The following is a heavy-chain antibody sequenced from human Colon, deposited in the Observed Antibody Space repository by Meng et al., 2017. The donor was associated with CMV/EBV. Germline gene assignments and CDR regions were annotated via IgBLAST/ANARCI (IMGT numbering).Heavy chain of an antibody. J-gene: IGHJ6*02. CDR3: ARDCSVTGCYNPINSYYYFYGMDV. D-gene: IGHD1-14*01. CDR2: ISGSGSAI. CDR1: GFAFSDYY. V-gene: IGHV3-11*01. Sequence: GGSLRLSCAASGFAFSDYYMTWIRQAPGKGLERISYISGSGSAIYYADSVKGRFTISRDNAKSSLYLQMNSLRAEDTAVYYCARDCSVTGCYNPINSYYYFYGMDVWGQGAAVTVSS.